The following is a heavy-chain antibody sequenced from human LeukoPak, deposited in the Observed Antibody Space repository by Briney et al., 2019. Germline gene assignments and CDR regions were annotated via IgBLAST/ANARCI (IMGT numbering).Heavy chain of an antibody. V-gene: IGHV3-48*04. CDR1: GSIFNNYW. J-gene: IGHJ5*02. CDR2: ISSSGYTI. Sequence: GGSLRLSCAASGSIFNNYWMNWARQAPGKGLEWVSYISSSGYTIFYADSVKGRFTISRDNAKNSLYLQVNSLRAEDTAVYYCARGGDYSYYDTRYNWFDPWGQGTLVTVSS. D-gene: IGHD4-11*01. CDR3: ARGGDYSYYDTRYNWFDP.